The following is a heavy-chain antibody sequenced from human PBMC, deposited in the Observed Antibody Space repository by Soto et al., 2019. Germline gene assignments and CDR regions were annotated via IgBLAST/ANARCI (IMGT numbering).Heavy chain of an antibody. J-gene: IGHJ4*02. CDR1: GYSFTSCW. V-gene: IGHV5-51*01. CDR2: IYPGDSDT. CDR3: ARRAPYGGYVDY. Sequence: PGESLKISCKGSGYSFTSCWIGWVRQMPGKGLEWMGIIYPGDSDTRYRPSFQGQVTISADKSIDTAYLQWSSLKASDTAMYYCARRAPYGGYVDYWGQGTLVTXSS. D-gene: IGHD4-17*01.